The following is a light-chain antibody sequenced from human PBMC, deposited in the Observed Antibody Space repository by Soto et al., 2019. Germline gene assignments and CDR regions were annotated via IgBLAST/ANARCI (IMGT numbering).Light chain of an antibody. J-gene: IGLJ3*02. V-gene: IGLV2-14*01. CDR3: SSYKTGSPLWV. CDR2: DVS. CDR1: NSDVGAYNY. Sequence: QSVLTQPASVSGSPGQSITISCPGSNSDVGAYNYVSWYQQHPGKAPKLMIYDVSSRPSGVSNRFSGYKSGNTASLTISGLQAEDEADYYCSSYKTGSPLWVFGGGTKLTLL.